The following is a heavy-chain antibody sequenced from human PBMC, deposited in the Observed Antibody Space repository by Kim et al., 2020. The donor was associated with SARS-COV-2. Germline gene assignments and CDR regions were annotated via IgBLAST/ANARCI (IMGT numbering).Heavy chain of an antibody. CDR2: IKGDGSEK. J-gene: IGHJ4*02. Sequence: GGSLRLSCAASGFTFSTDWMSWVRQAPGKGLEWVANIKGDGSEKHYLDSLKGRFTISRDNAKNSLYLQMNSLRADDTAVYYCAREWGYWGQGTLVTVSS. CDR3: AREWGY. D-gene: IGHD1-26*01. CDR1: GFTFSTDW. V-gene: IGHV3-7*01.